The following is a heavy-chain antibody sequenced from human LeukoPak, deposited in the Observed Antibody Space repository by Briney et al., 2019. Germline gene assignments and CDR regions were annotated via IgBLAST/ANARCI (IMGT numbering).Heavy chain of an antibody. CDR2: ISGSGGST. CDR3: ANGYYGSGSSYYYGMDV. J-gene: IGHJ6*02. CDR1: GFTFSSYE. D-gene: IGHD3-10*01. Sequence: GGSLRLSCAASGFTFSSYEMNWVRQAPGKGLEWVSAISGSGGSTYYADSVKGRFTISRDNSKNTLYLQMNSLRAEDTAVYYCANGYYGSGSSYYYGMDVWGQGTTVTVSS. V-gene: IGHV3-23*01.